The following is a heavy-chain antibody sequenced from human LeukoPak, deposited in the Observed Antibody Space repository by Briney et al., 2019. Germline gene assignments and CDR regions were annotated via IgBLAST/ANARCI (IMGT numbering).Heavy chain of an antibody. Sequence: GGSLRLSCAASGFAVSSNYMSWVRQAPGKGLEWVSYISSSSSTIYYADSVKGRFTISRDNAKNSLYLQMNSLRAEDTAVYYCARYGGDSFYDFWSGSKTGFDYWGQGTLVTVSS. CDR1: GFAVSSNY. CDR3: ARYGGDSFYDFWSGSKTGFDY. D-gene: IGHD3-3*01. J-gene: IGHJ4*02. CDR2: ISSSSSTI. V-gene: IGHV3-48*01.